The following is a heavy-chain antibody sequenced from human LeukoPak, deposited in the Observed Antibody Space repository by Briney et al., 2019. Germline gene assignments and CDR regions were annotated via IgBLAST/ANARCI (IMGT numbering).Heavy chain of an antibody. CDR1: GFTFSSYS. Sequence: PGGSLRLSCAASGFTFSSYSMNWVRQAPGKGLEWVSSISSSSSYIYYADSVKGRLTISRDNAKNSLYLLMNSLRAEDTAVYYCARGYYYDSSGYYFFPDYWGQGTLVTVSS. CDR2: ISSSSSYI. V-gene: IGHV3-21*01. D-gene: IGHD3-22*01. CDR3: ARGYYYDSSGYYFFPDY. J-gene: IGHJ4*02.